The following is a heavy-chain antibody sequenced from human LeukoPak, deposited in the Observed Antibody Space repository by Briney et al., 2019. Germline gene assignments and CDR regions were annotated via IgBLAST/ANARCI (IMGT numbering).Heavy chain of an antibody. J-gene: IGHJ4*02. CDR2: IYHSGST. D-gene: IGHD3-22*01. CDR1: GYSISSGYY. CDR3: ARTSGHYYDSSGYYSDY. Sequence: SETLSLNCAVSGYSISSGYYWGWIRQPPGKGLEWIGSIYHSGSTYYNPSLKSRVTISVDTSKNQFSLKLSSVTAADTAVYYCARTSGHYYDSSGYYSDYWGQGTLVTVSS. V-gene: IGHV4-38-2*01.